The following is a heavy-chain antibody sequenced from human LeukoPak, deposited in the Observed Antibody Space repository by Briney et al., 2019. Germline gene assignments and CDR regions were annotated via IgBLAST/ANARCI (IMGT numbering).Heavy chain of an antibody. V-gene: IGHV3-23*01. J-gene: IGHJ4*02. CDR1: GFILSNYA. D-gene: IGHD3-9*01. Sequence: GGSLRLSCVASGFILSNYAVSWVRQAPGKELRWVSSLGISGDYAWYAGSVKGRFAISRDHSKNTLYLQMNSLGAEDTALYYCARGGGGNSDFLTTYTGASLSFDYWGQGALVTVSS. CDR2: LGISGDYA. CDR3: ARGGGGNSDFLTTYTGASLSFDY.